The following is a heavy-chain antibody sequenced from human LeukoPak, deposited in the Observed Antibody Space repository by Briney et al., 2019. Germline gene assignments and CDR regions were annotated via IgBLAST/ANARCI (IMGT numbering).Heavy chain of an antibody. CDR3: ARGRPMDIVVVPASYYYMDV. J-gene: IGHJ6*03. CDR2: IDYSVST. V-gene: IGHV4-31*03. CDR1: GGSTSSAGYY. Sequence: TLSVTCTVPGGSTSSAGYYWSWIRQHPGKGLEWIGYIDYSVSTYYNPSLKSRVTISVDTSKSQFSLKLRSVTAADTAVYYCARGRPMDIVVVPASYYYMDVWGKGTTVTVSS. D-gene: IGHD2-2*03.